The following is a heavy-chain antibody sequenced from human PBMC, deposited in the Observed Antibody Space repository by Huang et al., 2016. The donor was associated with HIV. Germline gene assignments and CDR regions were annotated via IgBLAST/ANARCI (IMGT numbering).Heavy chain of an antibody. CDR1: GYTLTELS. Sequence: QVQLVQSGAEVKKTGASVKVSCKVSGYTLTELSIHWVRQAPGKGLEWMGGFAPEHGETIYAQNFQGRVTMTEDTSTDTAYMDLHSLRPEDTAVYYCAAGYDTYYDIWGQGTMVIASS. J-gene: IGHJ3*02. CDR2: FAPEHGET. D-gene: IGHD2-21*01. CDR3: AAGYDTYYDI. V-gene: IGHV1-24*01.